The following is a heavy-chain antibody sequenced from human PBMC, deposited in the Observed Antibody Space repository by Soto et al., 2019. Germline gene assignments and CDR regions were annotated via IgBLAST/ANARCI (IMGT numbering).Heavy chain of an antibody. CDR1: GGSIRSGGYS. CDR3: AGTLYSYGSFDP. D-gene: IGHD5-18*01. V-gene: IGHV4-31*01. CDR2: IYYSGST. J-gene: IGHJ5*02. Sequence: QVQLQESGPGLVKPSQTLSLTCTVSGGSIRSGGYSWSWIRQHPGKGLEWIGYIYYSGSTYYNPSLKSLVTISVDTSKNQVSLKLSSVTAADTAVYYCAGTLYSYGSFDPWGQGTLVTVSS.